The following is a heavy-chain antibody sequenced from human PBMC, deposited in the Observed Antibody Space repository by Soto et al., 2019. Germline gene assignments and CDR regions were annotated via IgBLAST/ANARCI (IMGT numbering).Heavy chain of an antibody. CDR1: GYTFTSYA. D-gene: IGHD1-26*01. V-gene: IGHV1-3*01. J-gene: IGHJ6*02. CDR3: ARTVGGSPAHYYYGMDV. CDR2: INAGNGNT. Sequence: ASVKVSCKASGYTFTSYAMHWVRQAPGQRLEWMGWINAGNGNTKYSQKFQGRVTITRDTSASTAYMELSSLRSEDTAVYYCARTVGGSPAHYYYGMDVWGQGTTVTVS.